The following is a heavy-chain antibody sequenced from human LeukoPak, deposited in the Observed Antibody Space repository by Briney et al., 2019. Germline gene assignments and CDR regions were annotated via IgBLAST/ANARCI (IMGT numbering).Heavy chain of an antibody. CDR1: GFTFSSYA. Sequence: GGSLRLSCAASGFTFSSYAMSWVRQAPGKGLEWVAVTSASGSSTYYADSVKGRFTISRDNSKNTLNLQMNSLRAEDTAVYYCAKSPRGGNTDTKDYWGQGTLVTVSS. D-gene: IGHD4-23*01. CDR3: AKSPRGGNTDTKDY. CDR2: TSASGSST. J-gene: IGHJ4*02. V-gene: IGHV3-23*01.